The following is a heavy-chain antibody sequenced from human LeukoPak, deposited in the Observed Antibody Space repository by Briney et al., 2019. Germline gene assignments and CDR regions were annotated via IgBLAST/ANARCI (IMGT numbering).Heavy chain of an antibody. D-gene: IGHD6-6*01. J-gene: IGHJ5*02. CDR3: ARPLKDSSSSNWLDP. CDR2: INSNSGGT. V-gene: IGHV1-2*02. CDR1: GYTFTGYY. Sequence: ASVKVSCKASGYTFTGYYMHWVRQAPGQGLEWMGWINSNSGGTNYAQKFQGRVTMTRDTSISTAYMELSRLRSDDTAVYYCARPLKDSSSSNWLDPWGQGTLVTVSS.